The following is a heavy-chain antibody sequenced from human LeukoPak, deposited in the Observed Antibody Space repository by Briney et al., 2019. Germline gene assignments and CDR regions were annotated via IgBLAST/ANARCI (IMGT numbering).Heavy chain of an antibody. J-gene: IGHJ6*02. CDR2: IYRSGST. CDR3: ARWSGYDGMDV. Sequence: SETLSLTCAVSGGSISSGGYSWSWIRQPPGKGLEWIGYIYRSGSTYYNPSLKSRVTISVDRSKNQFSLKLSSVTAADTAVYYCARWSGYDGMDVWGQGTTVTVSS. CDR1: GGSISSGGYS. V-gene: IGHV4-30-2*01.